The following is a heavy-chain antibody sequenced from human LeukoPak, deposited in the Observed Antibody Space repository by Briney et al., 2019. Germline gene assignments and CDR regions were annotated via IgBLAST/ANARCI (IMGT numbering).Heavy chain of an antibody. J-gene: IGHJ3*02. V-gene: IGHV4-39*01. Sequence: GSLRLSCAAPGFTFSSYGMHWIRQPPGKGLEWIGSIYYSGSTYYNPSLKSRVTISVDTSKNQFSLKLSSVTAADTAVYYCARRGAAYYDFWSGYKQAFDIWGQGTMVTVCS. CDR1: GFTFSSYG. CDR2: IYYSGST. D-gene: IGHD3-3*01. CDR3: ARRGAAYYDFWSGYKQAFDI.